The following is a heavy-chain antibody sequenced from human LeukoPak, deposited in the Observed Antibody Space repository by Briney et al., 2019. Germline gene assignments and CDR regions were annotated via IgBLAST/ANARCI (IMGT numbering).Heavy chain of an antibody. V-gene: IGHV6-1*01. CDR1: GDSVSSNSAA. CDR2: SYYRSKWYN. D-gene: IGHD7-27*01. J-gene: IGHJ4*02. CDR3: ARDRPELTGHFDN. Sequence: SQTLSLTCAISGDSVSSNSAAWNWIRQSPSRGLEWLGRSYYRSKWYNDYAESVKRRTAINTDTSKNQFSLQLNSVTPEDTAVYYCARDRPELTGHFDNWGQGTLVTVCS.